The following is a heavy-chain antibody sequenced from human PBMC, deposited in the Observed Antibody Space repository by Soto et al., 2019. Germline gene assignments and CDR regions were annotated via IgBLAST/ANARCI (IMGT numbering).Heavy chain of an antibody. CDR1: GYTFTSYG. V-gene: IGHV1-18*01. D-gene: IGHD6-6*01. CDR3: ARALPVLYCSSAGDGFDP. Sequence: GASVKVSCKASGYTFTSYGISWVRQAPGQGLEGMGWISAYNGNTNYAQKLQGRVTMTTDTSTSTAYMELRSLRSDDTAVYYCARALPVLYCSSAGDGFDPWSQGTLVTVSS. CDR2: ISAYNGNT. J-gene: IGHJ5*02.